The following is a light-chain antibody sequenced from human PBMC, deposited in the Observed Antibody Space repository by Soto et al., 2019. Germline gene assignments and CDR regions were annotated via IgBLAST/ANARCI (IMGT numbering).Light chain of an antibody. V-gene: IGKV1-39*01. CDR3: QQSYSTLYT. CDR2: VAS. Sequence: DIQMTQSPSSLSASVGDRVTITCRASQSISSYLNWYQQKPGEAPKFLIYVASSLQSGVPSRFSGSGSGTDFTLTISSLQPEDFATYYCQQSYSTLYTFGQGTKLEI. CDR1: QSISSY. J-gene: IGKJ2*01.